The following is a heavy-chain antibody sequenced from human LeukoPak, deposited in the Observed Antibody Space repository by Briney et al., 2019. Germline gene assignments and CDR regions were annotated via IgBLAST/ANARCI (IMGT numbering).Heavy chain of an antibody. D-gene: IGHD4-17*01. CDR3: AKDSDGDFDAFDI. CDR1: GFTFDDYA. V-gene: IGHV3-9*01. CDR2: ISWNSGSI. J-gene: IGHJ3*02. Sequence: PGGSLRLSCAASGFTFDDYAMHWVRQALGKGLEWVSGISWNSGSIGYADSVKGRFTISRDNAKNSLYLQMNSLRAEDTALYYCAKDSDGDFDAFDIWGQGTMVTVSS.